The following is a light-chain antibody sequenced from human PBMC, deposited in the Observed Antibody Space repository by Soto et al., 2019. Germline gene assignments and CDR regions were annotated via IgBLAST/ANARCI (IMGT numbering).Light chain of an antibody. J-gene: IGKJ2*01. CDR1: QSISSW. CDR2: KAS. CDR3: QQYSSFYT. V-gene: IGKV1-5*03. Sequence: DIPMTQSPSTLSASVGDRVTITCRASQSISSWLAWYQQKPGKAPKLLIYKASSLESGVPSRFSGSGSGTEFTLTISSLQPDDFATYYCQQYSSFYTFGQGTMLEIK.